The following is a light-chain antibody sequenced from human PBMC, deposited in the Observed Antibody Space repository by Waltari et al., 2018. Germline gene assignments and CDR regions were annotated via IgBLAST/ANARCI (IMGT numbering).Light chain of an antibody. CDR2: GNS. J-gene: IGLJ2*01. V-gene: IGLV1-40*01. Sequence: QSMLTQPPSLSGAPGQRVTISCTGSSSNIGAGYDVHWYQQLPGTAPKLLIYGNSNRPSGVPDRFSGSKSGTSASLAITGLQAEDEADYYCQSYDSSLSGGVFGGGTKLTVL. CDR1: SSNIGAGYD. CDR3: QSYDSSLSGGV.